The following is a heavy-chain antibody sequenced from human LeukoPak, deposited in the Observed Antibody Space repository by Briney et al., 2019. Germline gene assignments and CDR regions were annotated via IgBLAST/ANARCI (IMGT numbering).Heavy chain of an antibody. CDR3: TRGGRSGFWSGYYPDHDAFDI. CDR1: GFTFSTYS. CDR2: IRSKAYGGTT. V-gene: IGHV3-49*04. Sequence: GGSLRLSCAASGFTFSTYSMNWVRQAPGKGLEWVGFIRSKAYGGTTEYAASVKGRFTISRDDSKSIAYLQMNSLKTEDTAVYYCTRGGRSGFWSGYYPDHDAFDIWGQGTMVTVSS. D-gene: IGHD3-3*01. J-gene: IGHJ3*02.